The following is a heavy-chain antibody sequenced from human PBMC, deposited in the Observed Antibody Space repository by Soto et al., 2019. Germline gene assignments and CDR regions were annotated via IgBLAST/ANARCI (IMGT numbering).Heavy chain of an antibody. CDR1: GGSVRSGSHY. Sequence: SETLSLTCTVSGGSVRSGSHYWSWIRQPPVKGLEWIGYIYYSGNTNYNPSLKSRVTISVDTSKNQFSLKLSSVTAADTAVYYCARTPFDRLRRFDPWGQGALVTVSS. D-gene: IGHD5-12*01. V-gene: IGHV4-61*01. J-gene: IGHJ5*02. CDR2: IYYSGNT. CDR3: ARTPFDRLRRFDP.